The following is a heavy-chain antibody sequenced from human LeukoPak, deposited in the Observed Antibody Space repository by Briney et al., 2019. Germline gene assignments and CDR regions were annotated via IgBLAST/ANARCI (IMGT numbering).Heavy chain of an antibody. V-gene: IGHV4-59*01. CDR1: GGSISSYY. J-gene: IGHJ4*02. CDR3: ARDNKGDLYGSGSRGFDY. D-gene: IGHD3-10*01. CDR2: IYYSGST. Sequence: SETLSLTCTVSGGSISSYYWSWIRQPPGKGLEWIGYIYYSGSTNYNPSLKSRVTISVDTSKNQFSPKLSSVTAADTAVYYCARDNKGDLYGSGSRGFDYWGQGTLVTVSS.